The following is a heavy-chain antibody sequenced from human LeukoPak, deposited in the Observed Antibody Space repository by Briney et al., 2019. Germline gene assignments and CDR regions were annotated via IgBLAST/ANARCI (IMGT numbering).Heavy chain of an antibody. D-gene: IGHD3-10*01. V-gene: IGHV3-74*01. CDR3: ARGRGSYGWFDP. Sequence: GGSLRLSCAASGFTLSDYWMHWVRQASGRGLVWVSRIYSGGGSPTYADSVKGRFTISRDNAKNTLYLQMNSLSVEDTAVYYCARGRGSYGWFDPWGQGTLVTVSS. CDR2: IYSGGGSP. J-gene: IGHJ5*02. CDR1: GFTLSDYW.